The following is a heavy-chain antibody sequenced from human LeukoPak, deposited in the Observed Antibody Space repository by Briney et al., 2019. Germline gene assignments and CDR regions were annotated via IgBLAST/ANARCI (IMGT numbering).Heavy chain of an antibody. CDR2: IYYGGST. Sequence: PSETLSLTCTVSGASVSSYYWSWIRQPPGKGLEWIGYIYYGGSTDYNPSLKSRVTISVDTSKNQFSLKLSSVTAADTAVYYCARQGCCGGDCFSDYWGQGTLVTVSS. D-gene: IGHD2-21*02. J-gene: IGHJ4*02. CDR1: GASVSSYY. CDR3: ARQGCCGGDCFSDY. V-gene: IGHV4-59*08.